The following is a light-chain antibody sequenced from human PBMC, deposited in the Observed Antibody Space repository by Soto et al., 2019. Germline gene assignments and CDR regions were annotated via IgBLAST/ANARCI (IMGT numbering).Light chain of an antibody. V-gene: IGKV1-5*01. J-gene: IGKJ1*01. CDR2: DAS. CDR3: QQYHSYWT. Sequence: DFQMTQSPSTLSASVGDRVTITCRASKNIRSRCAWVQQKPGKAPKLLIYDASSLESGVPQRFSGSGSGTEFTLTISSLQSDDVSTYYCQQYHSYWTFGQGTKVE. CDR1: KNIRSR.